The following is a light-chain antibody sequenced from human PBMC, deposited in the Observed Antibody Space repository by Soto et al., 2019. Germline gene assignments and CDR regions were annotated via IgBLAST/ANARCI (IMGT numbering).Light chain of an antibody. CDR1: QSLVYSDGNTY. V-gene: IGKV2-30*01. CDR3: MQGTLGPYT. CDR2: KVS. J-gene: IGKJ2*01. Sequence: DVVMTQSPLSLPVTLGQPASISCRSSQSLVYSDGNTYLNWFQQRPGQSPRRLIYKVSNRDSGVPDRLSGSGSGTAFTLKIRRVEAGDAGVCYCMQGTLGPYTCGHWTKLEIK.